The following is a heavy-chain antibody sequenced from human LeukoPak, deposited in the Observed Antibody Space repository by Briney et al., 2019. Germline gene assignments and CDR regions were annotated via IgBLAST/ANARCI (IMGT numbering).Heavy chain of an antibody. Sequence: GSLRLSCAASGFTFSSYSMNWVRQAPGKGLEWVSYTSSSSSTIYYADSVKGRFTISRDNAKNSLYLQMNSLRAEDTVVYYCARVHSYGSGSYLDYWGQGTLVTVSS. D-gene: IGHD3-10*01. CDR1: GFTFSSYS. CDR2: TSSSSSTI. J-gene: IGHJ4*02. V-gene: IGHV3-48*04. CDR3: ARVHSYGSGSYLDY.